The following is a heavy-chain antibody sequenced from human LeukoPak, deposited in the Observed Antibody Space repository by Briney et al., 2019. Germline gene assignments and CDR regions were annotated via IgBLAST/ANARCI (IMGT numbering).Heavy chain of an antibody. CDR3: ARGRLKGVAAAGPYYFDY. V-gene: IGHV4-59*01. CDR2: IYYSGST. Sequence: SETLSLTCTVSGGSISSYYWSWIRQPPGKGLEWIGYIYYSGSTNYNPSLKSRVTISVDTSKNQFSLKLSSVTAADTAVYYCARGRLKGVAAAGPYYFDYWGQGTLVTVSS. J-gene: IGHJ4*02. D-gene: IGHD6-13*01. CDR1: GGSISSYY.